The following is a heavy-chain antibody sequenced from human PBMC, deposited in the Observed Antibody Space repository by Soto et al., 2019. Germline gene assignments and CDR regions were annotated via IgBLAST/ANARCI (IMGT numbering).Heavy chain of an antibody. CDR1: GFTFSSYA. J-gene: IGHJ6*02. CDR3: ARDSVPIANYYYGMDV. CDR2: ISYDGSNK. Sequence: PGGSLRLSCAASGFTFSSYAMHWVRQAPGKGLERVAVISYDGSNKYYADSVKGRFTISRDNSKNTLYLQMNSLRAEDTAVYYCARDSVPIANYYYGMDVWGQGTTVTVSS. D-gene: IGHD1-26*01. V-gene: IGHV3-30-3*01.